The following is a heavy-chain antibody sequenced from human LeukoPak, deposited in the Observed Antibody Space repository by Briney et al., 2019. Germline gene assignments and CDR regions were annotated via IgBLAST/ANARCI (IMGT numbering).Heavy chain of an antibody. CDR2: INPNSGGT. CDR1: GYTFTGYY. J-gene: IGHJ4*02. V-gene: IGHV1-2*02. Sequence: GASVKVSCKASGYTFTGYYMHWVRQAPGRGLEWMGWINPNSGGTNYAQKFQGRVTMTRDTSISTAYMELSRLRSDDTAVYYCARDLSDSSGWTFDYWGQGTLVTVSS. D-gene: IGHD6-19*01. CDR3: ARDLSDSSGWTFDY.